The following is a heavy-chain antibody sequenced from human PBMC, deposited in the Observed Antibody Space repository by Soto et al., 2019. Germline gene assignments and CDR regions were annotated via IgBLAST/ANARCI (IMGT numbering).Heavy chain of an antibody. CDR2: IGSETDGGTR. J-gene: IGHJ4*02. V-gene: IGHV3-15*04. Sequence: PGGSLRLSCEVSGFTFSYAWMSWVRQAPGKGLEWVARIGSETDGGTRDHAAPVKGRFTISRDDSRSTLYLQMNILRTEDTAVYYCVTGAQAYLDSSAYYPYYFHYWGQGTLVTVSS. D-gene: IGHD3-22*01. CDR3: VTGAQAYLDSSAYYPYYFHY. CDR1: GFTFSYAW.